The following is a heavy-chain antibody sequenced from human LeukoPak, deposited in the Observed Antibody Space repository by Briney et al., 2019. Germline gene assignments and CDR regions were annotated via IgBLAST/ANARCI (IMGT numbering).Heavy chain of an antibody. CDR1: GGSISSHH. D-gene: IGHD2-2*01. V-gene: IGHV4-59*11. CDR3: AGYPWGYCSSTSCYNWFDP. CDR2: IYYSGST. Sequence: ASETLSLTCTVSGGSISSHHWSWIRQPPGKGLERIGYIYYSGSTNYNPSLKSRVTISVDTSKNQFSLKLSSVTAADTAVYYCAGYPWGYCSSTSCYNWFDPWGQGTLVTVSS. J-gene: IGHJ5*02.